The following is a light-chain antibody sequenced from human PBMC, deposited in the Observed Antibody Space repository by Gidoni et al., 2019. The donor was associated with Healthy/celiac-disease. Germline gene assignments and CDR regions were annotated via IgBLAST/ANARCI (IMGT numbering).Light chain of an antibody. CDR1: SGHSSYA. CDR2: LNSDGSH. V-gene: IGLV4-69*01. Sequence: QLVLPQSPSASASLAASVKLTCTLSSGHSSYAIAWHQQQPEKGPRYLMKLNSDGSHSKGDGIPDRFSGSSSGAERYLTISSLQSEDEADYYCQTWGTGIQVFGGGTKLTVL. J-gene: IGLJ3*02. CDR3: QTWGTGIQV.